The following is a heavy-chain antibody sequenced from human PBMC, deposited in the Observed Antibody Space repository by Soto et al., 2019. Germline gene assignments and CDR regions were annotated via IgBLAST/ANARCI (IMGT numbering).Heavy chain of an antibody. CDR2: IIPIFGTA. V-gene: IGHV1-69*13. Sequence: SVKVSCKASGGTFSSYAISWVRQAPGQGLEWMGGIIPIFGTANYAQKFQGRVTITADESTSTAYMELSSLRSEDTAVYYCASSVVVAAATVDDAFDIWGQGTMVTVSS. CDR3: ASSVVVAAATVDDAFDI. D-gene: IGHD2-15*01. J-gene: IGHJ3*02. CDR1: GGTFSSYA.